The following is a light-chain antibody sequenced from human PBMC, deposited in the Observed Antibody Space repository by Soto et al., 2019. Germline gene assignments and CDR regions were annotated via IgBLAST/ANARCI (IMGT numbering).Light chain of an antibody. J-gene: IGLJ2*01. Sequence: QSALTQPASVSGSPGQSITISCTGTNSDVGAYPYVSWYQQHPGNAPKLLIYEVADRPSGVSDRFSGSKSGNTASLTVSGLQAEDEADYYCSSYAGSNNFVVFGGGTKLTVL. V-gene: IGLV2-14*03. CDR1: NSDVGAYPY. CDR2: EVA. CDR3: SSYAGSNNFVV.